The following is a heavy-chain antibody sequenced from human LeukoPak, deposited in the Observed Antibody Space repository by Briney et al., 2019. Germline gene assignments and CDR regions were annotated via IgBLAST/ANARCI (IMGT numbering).Heavy chain of an antibody. CDR1: GYTLTELS. CDR3: ATERPGIAAAGTLNWFDP. J-gene: IGHJ5*02. Sequence: ASVKVSFKVSGYTLTELSMHWVRQAPGKGGEWMGGFDPEDGETIYAQKFQGRVTMTEDTSTDTAYMELSSLRSEDTAVYYCATERPGIAAAGTLNWFDPWGQGTLVTVSS. CDR2: FDPEDGET. D-gene: IGHD6-13*01. V-gene: IGHV1-24*01.